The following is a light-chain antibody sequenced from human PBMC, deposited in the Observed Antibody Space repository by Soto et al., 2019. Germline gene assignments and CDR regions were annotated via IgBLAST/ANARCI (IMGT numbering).Light chain of an antibody. CDR3: QVWDSSRDPPVV. V-gene: IGLV3-21*04. J-gene: IGLJ2*01. CDR2: YDT. CDR1: NIGSKS. Sequence: SYELTQPPSVSVAPGKTARITCGGNNIGSKSVHWYQQKPGQAPVLVSYYDTDRPSGIPERFSGCNSGNTATLTISRVEAGDEADYYCQVWDSSRDPPVVFGGGTKLTVL.